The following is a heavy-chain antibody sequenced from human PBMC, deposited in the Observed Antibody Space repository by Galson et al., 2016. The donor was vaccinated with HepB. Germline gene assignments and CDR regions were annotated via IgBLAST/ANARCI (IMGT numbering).Heavy chain of an antibody. CDR3: ARQYWGGPSDY. CDR2: IFHSGRV. D-gene: IGHD2/OR15-2a*01. J-gene: IGHJ4*02. Sequence: ETLSLTCAVSGVSITSSDWWSWVRQPPGQGLEWIGQIFHSGRVNYTPSLASRVTISIDTSNNHFSLRLTSVTAADTAMYYCARQYWGGPSDYWGQGTLVTVSS. CDR1: GVSITSSDW. V-gene: IGHV4-4*02.